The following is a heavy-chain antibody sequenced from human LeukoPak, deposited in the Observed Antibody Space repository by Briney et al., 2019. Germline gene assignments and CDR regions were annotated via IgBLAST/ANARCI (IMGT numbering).Heavy chain of an antibody. CDR2: IIPIFGTA. CDR3: TRFDYYDSSGWYYFDY. J-gene: IGHJ4*02. CDR1: GGTFSSYA. V-gene: IGHV1-69*01. Sequence: SVKVSCKASGGTFSSYAISWVRQAPGQGLEWMGGIIPIFGTANYAQKFQGRVTITADESTSTAYMELSSLRSEDTAVYYCTRFDYYDSSGWYYFDYWGQGTLVTVSS. D-gene: IGHD3-22*01.